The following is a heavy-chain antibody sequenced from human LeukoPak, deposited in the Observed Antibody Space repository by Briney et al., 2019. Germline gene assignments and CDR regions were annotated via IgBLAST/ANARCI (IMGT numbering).Heavy chain of an antibody. J-gene: IGHJ4*02. CDR1: GYTFTSYD. Sequence: GASVKVSCKASGYTFTSYDINWVRQATGQGLEWMGWMNPNSGNTGYAQKFQGRVTITRNTSISTAYMELSSLRSDDTAVYYCAREGGPTGGAQDYWGQGTLVTVSS. CDR2: MNPNSGNT. D-gene: IGHD1-1*01. V-gene: IGHV1-8*03. CDR3: AREGGPTGGAQDY.